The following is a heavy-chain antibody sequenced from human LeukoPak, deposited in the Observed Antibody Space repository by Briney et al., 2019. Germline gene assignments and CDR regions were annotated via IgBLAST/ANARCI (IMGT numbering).Heavy chain of an antibody. CDR3: TKAGIAVPATPYY. J-gene: IGHJ4*02. V-gene: IGHV3-23*01. Sequence: GGSLRLSCAASGFTFSSYAMNWVRQAPGKGLEWVSGISSGGGTTYYADSVKGRFIISRDNSKNTLYLQMDSLRAEDTAIYYCTKAGIAVPATPYYWGQGTLVTVSS. D-gene: IGHD6-19*01. CDR2: ISSGGGTT. CDR1: GFTFSSYA.